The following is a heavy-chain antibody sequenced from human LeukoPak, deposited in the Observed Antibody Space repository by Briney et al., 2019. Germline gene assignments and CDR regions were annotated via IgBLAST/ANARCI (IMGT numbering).Heavy chain of an antibody. Sequence: PGGSLRLSCVASGFTFSSYSMNWVRQAPGKGLEWVANIKQDGSEKYYADSVKGRFTISRDNSKNTLYLQMNSLRAEDTAVYYCAKDLTTLGNGAFDIWGQGQWSPSLQ. J-gene: IGHJ3*02. CDR3: AKDLTTLGNGAFDI. CDR1: GFTFSSYS. CDR2: IKQDGSEK. D-gene: IGHD4/OR15-4a*01. V-gene: IGHV3-7*01.